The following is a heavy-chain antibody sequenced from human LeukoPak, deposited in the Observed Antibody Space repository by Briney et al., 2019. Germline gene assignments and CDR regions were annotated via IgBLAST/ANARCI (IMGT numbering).Heavy chain of an antibody. V-gene: IGHV4-31*03. CDR3: AREGYYNSSGYPTHPFDY. D-gene: IGHD3-22*01. CDR1: GGSISSGGYY. J-gene: IGHJ4*02. CDR2: IYYSGST. Sequence: SETLSLTCTVSGGSISSGGYYWSWIRQHPGKGLEWIGYIYYSGSTYYNPSLKSRVTISVDTSKNQFSLKLSSVTAADTAVYYCAREGYYNSSGYPTHPFDYWGQGTLVTVSS.